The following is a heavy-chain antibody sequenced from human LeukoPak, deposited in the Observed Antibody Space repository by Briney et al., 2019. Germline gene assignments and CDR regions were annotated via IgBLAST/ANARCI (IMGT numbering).Heavy chain of an antibody. J-gene: IGHJ6*03. CDR3: ARDYDYPGYMDV. Sequence: PGRSLRLSCAASGFTFSSYAMHWVRQAPGKGLEYVSAISSNGGSTYYANSVKGRFTISRDNSKNTLYLQMGSLRAEDMAVYYCARDYDYPGYMDVRGKGTTVTVSS. D-gene: IGHD3-3*01. CDR2: ISSNGGST. V-gene: IGHV3-64*01. CDR1: GFTFSSYA.